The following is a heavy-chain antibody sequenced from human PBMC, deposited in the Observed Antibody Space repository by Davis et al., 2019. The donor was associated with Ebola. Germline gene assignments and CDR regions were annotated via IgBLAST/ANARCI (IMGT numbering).Heavy chain of an antibody. CDR1: GYTFTRYG. CDR3: ARGSSKAYYYYGMDV. CDR2: INAGNGNT. V-gene: IGHV1-3*01. D-gene: IGHD6-6*01. J-gene: IGHJ6*02. Sequence: AASVKVSCKASGYTFTRYGISWVRQAPGQRLEWMGWINAGNGNTKYSQKFQGRVTITRDTSASTAYMELSSLRSEDTAVYYCARGSSKAYYYYGMDVWGQGTTVTVSS.